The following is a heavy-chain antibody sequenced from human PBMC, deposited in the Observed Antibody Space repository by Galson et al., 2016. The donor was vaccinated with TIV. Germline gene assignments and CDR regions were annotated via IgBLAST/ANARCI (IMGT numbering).Heavy chain of an antibody. CDR2: INPNSGGT. J-gene: IGHJ2*01. Sequence: CKASGYTFTSYHVHWVRQAPGQGLEWMGSINPNSGGTNYAQSFQGRVTITRDTSISTASMELSMLRSDDTATYYCARAATVVGDWYFDLWGRGTLVPVSS. V-gene: IGHV1-2*02. CDR3: ARAATVVGDWYFDL. CDR1: GYTFTSYH. D-gene: IGHD4-23*01.